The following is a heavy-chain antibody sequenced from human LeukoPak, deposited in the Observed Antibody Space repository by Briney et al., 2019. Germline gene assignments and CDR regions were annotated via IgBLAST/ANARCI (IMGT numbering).Heavy chain of an antibody. CDR3: ARGYYDANGYYYRLDS. J-gene: IGHJ4*02. CDR1: GYTFTTYD. V-gene: IGHV1-8*01. Sequence: ASVKVSCKASGYTFTTYDINWVRQATGPGLEWMGWMNPNRGNTGYEQKFQGRVTMTGNTSISTAYMELSSLRSEDTAVYYCARGYYDANGYYYRLDSWGQGTLVTVSS. D-gene: IGHD3-22*01. CDR2: MNPNRGNT.